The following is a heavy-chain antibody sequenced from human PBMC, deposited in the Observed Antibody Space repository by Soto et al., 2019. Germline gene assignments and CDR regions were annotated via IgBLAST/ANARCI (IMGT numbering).Heavy chain of an antibody. CDR3: VKDNDDYPDYGDY. Sequence: GSLRLSCAASGXNFRNYALHWVRRAPGKGLEWVAIISNDGSNKYYPDSVKGRFTISIYNSKNTLNLQMHSLRAEDTDVDYCVKDNDDYPDYGDYWGQGILVPVSS. J-gene: IGHJ4*02. D-gene: IGHD4-17*01. CDR2: ISNDGSNK. V-gene: IGHV3-30-3*01. CDR1: GXNFRNYA.